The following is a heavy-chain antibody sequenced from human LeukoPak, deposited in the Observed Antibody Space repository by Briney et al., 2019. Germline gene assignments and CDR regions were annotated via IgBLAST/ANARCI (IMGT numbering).Heavy chain of an antibody. V-gene: IGHV3-21*01. CDR2: ISSDSVYI. CDR3: AGPPYSSSWPFDY. J-gene: IGHJ4*02. CDR1: GFTFSSHS. D-gene: IGHD6-13*01. Sequence: GGSLRLSCATSGFTFSSHSMDWVRQAPGKGLEWVASISSDSVYIYYAESVKGRFTISKDNAKNSLHLQMNSLRAEDTAVYYCAGPPYSSSWPFDYWGQGTLVTVSS.